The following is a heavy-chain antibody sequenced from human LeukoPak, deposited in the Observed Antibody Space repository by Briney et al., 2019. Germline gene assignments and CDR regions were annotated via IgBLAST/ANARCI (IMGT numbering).Heavy chain of an antibody. CDR3: ARDRHSSSWHYYFDY. V-gene: IGHV4-34*01. D-gene: IGHD6-13*01. CDR1: GGSFSGYY. J-gene: IGHJ4*02. CDR2: INHSGST. Sequence: SETLSLTCAVYGGSFSGYYWSWIRQPPGKGLEWIGEINHSGSTNYNPSLKSRVTISVDTSKNQFSLKLSSVTAADTAVYYCARDRHSSSWHYYFDYWGQGTLVTVSS.